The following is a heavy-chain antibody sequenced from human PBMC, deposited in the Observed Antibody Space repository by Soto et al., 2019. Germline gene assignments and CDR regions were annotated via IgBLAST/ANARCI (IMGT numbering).Heavy chain of an antibody. V-gene: IGHV4-59*01. CDR2: IYYSGST. D-gene: IGHD4-17*01. J-gene: IGHJ4*02. CDR1: GGSISSYY. Sequence: SETLSLTCTVSGGSISSYYWSWIRQPPGKGLEWIGYIYYSGSTNYNPSLKSRVTISVDTSKNQFSLKLSSVTAADTAVYYCARDQRSYYGDYEGLDYWGQGTLVTVSS. CDR3: ARDQRSYYGDYEGLDY.